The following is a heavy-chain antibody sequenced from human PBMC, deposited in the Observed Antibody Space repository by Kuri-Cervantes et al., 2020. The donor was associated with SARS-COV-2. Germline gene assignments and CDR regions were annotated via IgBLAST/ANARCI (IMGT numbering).Heavy chain of an antibody. CDR3: ARTYSSSSWFYDY. J-gene: IGHJ4*02. CDR2: IYHSGST. CDR1: GGSISSSNW. V-gene: IGHV4-4*02. Sequence: SETLSLTCAVSGGSISSSNWWSWVRQPPGKGLKWIGEIYHSGSTNYNPSLKSRVTISVDKSKNQFSLKLSSVTAADTAVYYCARTYSSSSWFYDYWGQGTLVTVSS. D-gene: IGHD6-6*01.